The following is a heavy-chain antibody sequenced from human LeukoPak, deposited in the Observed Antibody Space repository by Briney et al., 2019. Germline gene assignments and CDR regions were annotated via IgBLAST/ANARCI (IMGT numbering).Heavy chain of an antibody. CDR1: GGSISSYY. J-gene: IGHJ6*02. CDR3: AGVDTGSYYGMDV. Sequence: SETLSLTCTVSGGSISSYYWSWIRQPPGKGLEWIGYIYYSGSTNYNPSLKSRVTISVDTSKNQFSLKLSSVTAADTAVYYCAGVDTGSYYGMDVWGQGTTVTVSS. CDR2: IYYSGST. V-gene: IGHV4-59*01. D-gene: IGHD5-18*01.